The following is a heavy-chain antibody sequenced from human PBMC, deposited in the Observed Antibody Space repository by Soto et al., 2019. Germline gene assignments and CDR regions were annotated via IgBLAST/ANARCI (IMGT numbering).Heavy chain of an antibody. V-gene: IGHV1-69*13. D-gene: IGHD3-22*01. CDR3: VRGPDYEGYFDY. CDR2: IILPFGTP. Sequence: GASMKVSCKASGYTFTSYAISWVRQAPGQGLEWMGGIILPFGTPNYAQKFQGRVTISADESMTTVYMELRGLRSGDTAVYYCVRGPDYEGYFDYWGQGTLVTVSS. J-gene: IGHJ4*02. CDR1: GYTFTSYA.